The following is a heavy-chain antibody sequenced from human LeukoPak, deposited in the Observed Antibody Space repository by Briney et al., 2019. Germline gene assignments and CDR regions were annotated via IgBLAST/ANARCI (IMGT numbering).Heavy chain of an antibody. V-gene: IGHV1-8*01. CDR1: GYTFTSYD. CDR3: LSRLRHYYYYMDV. J-gene: IGHJ6*03. CDR2: MNTNSGNT. D-gene: IGHD2/OR15-2a*01. Sequence: ASVKVSCKASGYTFTSYDINWVRQATGQGLEWMGWMNTNSGNTGYAQKFQGRVTMTRNTSISTAYMELSSLRSEDTAVYYCLSRLRHYYYYMDVWGKGTTVTVSS.